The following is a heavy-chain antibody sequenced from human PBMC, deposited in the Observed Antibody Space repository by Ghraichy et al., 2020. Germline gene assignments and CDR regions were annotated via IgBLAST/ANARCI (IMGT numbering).Heavy chain of an antibody. D-gene: IGHD3-22*01. CDR1: GFTFSRYG. Sequence: GESLNISCAASGFTFSRYGMHWVRQAPGKGLEWVAVTSYDGSDKSYGDSVKGRFTISRDNSKNTLYLQMNYLRPEDTAVYYCAKERDTSGYYSFRGDYYGMDVWGQGTTVTVSS. V-gene: IGHV3-30*18. CDR3: AKERDTSGYYSFRGDYYGMDV. CDR2: TSYDGSDK. J-gene: IGHJ6*02.